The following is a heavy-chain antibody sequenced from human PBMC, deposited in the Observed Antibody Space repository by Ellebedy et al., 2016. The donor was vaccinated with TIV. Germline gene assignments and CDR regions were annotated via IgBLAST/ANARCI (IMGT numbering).Heavy chain of an antibody. Sequence: GESLKISXAASGFTFSSYAMHWVRQAPGKGLEWVAVISYDGSNKYYADSVKGRFTISRDNSKNTLYLQMNSLRAEDTAVYYCARERGRREGSTMVRGVSAFDIWGQGTMVTVSS. V-gene: IGHV3-30-3*01. CDR3: ARERGRREGSTMVRGVSAFDI. D-gene: IGHD3-10*01. J-gene: IGHJ3*02. CDR2: ISYDGSNK. CDR1: GFTFSSYA.